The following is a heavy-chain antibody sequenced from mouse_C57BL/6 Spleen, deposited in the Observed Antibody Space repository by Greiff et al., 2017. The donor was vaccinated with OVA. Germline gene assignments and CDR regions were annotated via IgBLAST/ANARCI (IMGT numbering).Heavy chain of an antibody. V-gene: IGHV1-7*01. Sequence: VQVVESGAELAKPGASVKLSCKASGYTFTSYWMHWVKQRPGQGLEWIGYINPSSGYTKYNQKFKDKATLTADKSSSTAYMQLSSLTYEDSAVYYCARSQTFSYAMDYWGQGTSVTVSS. J-gene: IGHJ4*01. CDR2: INPSSGYT. CDR1: GYTFTSYW. CDR3: ARSQTFSYAMDY.